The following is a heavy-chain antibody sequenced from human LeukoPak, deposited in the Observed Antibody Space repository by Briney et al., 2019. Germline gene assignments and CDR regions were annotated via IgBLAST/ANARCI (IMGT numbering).Heavy chain of an antibody. CDR2: ISAYNGNT. J-gene: IGHJ5*02. V-gene: IGHV1-18*01. Sequence: ASVKVSCKASGYTFTSYGISWVRQAPRQGLEWMGWISAYNGNTNYAQKLQGRVTMTTDTSTSTAYMELRSLRSDDTAVYYCARATMATIWGTGGFDPWGQGTLVTVSS. D-gene: IGHD5-12*01. CDR3: ARATMATIWGTGGFDP. CDR1: GYTFTSYG.